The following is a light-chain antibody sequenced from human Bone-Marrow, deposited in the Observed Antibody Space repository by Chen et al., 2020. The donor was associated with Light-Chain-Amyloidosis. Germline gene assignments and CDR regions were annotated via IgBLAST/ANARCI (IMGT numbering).Light chain of an antibody. CDR1: NIGSTS. CDR3: QVWDRSSDRPV. Sequence: SYVLTQPSAVSVAPGQTATIACGGNNIGSTSVHWYQQTPGQAPLLVVYDDSDRPSGIPERLSGLNSGNTATLTISRVEAGDEADYYCQVWDRSSDRPVFGGGTKLTVL. CDR2: DDS. V-gene: IGLV3-21*02. J-gene: IGLJ3*02.